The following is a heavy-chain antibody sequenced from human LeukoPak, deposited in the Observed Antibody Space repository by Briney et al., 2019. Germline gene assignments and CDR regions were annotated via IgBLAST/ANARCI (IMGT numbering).Heavy chain of an antibody. V-gene: IGHV3-21*01. D-gene: IGHD5-18*01. CDR3: ARAKRTAMAPDY. CDR2: ISSSSSYI. J-gene: IGHJ4*02. Sequence: PGGSLRLSCAASGFTFSSYSMNWVRQAPGKGLEWVSSISSSSSYIYYADSVKGRFTISRDNAKNSLYLQMNSLRAEDTAVYYCARAKRTAMAPDYWGQGTLVTVSS. CDR1: GFTFSSYS.